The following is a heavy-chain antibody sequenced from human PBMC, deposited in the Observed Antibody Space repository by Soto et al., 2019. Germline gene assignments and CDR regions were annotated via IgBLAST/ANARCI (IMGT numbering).Heavy chain of an antibody. CDR1: GFIFSSSA. CDR3: ASAVGGASYAYPPAD. CDR2: LSAGGTAT. Sequence: EVQLLESGGGLVQPGGSLRLSCAASGFIFSSSAMTWVRQAPGKGLEWVSGLSAGGTATYYADSVKGRFTISRDNSKNTLYLQVNRLRVQDTALYYCASAVGGASYAYPPADRGHGTLVTVSS. V-gene: IGHV3-23*01. D-gene: IGHD5-18*01. J-gene: IGHJ4*01.